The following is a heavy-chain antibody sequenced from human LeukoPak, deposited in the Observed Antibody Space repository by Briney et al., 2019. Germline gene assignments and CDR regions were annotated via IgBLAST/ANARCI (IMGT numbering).Heavy chain of an antibody. Sequence: GASVKVSCKASGYTFTSYYMHLVRQAPGKGLEWVAVISYDGSNKYYADSVKGRFTISRDNSKNTLYLQMNSLRAEDTAVYYCARDSHYYDSSGYLRSGWFDPWGQGTLVTVSS. CDR2: ISYDGSNK. J-gene: IGHJ5*02. CDR1: GYTFTSYY. CDR3: ARDSHYYDSSGYLRSGWFDP. D-gene: IGHD3-22*01. V-gene: IGHV3-30-3*01.